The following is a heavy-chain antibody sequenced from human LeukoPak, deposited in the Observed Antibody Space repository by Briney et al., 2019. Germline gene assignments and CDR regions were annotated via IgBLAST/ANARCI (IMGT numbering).Heavy chain of an antibody. Sequence: PSETLSLTCTVSGGSISSGGYYWSWIRQHPGKGLEWIGYIYYSGSTYYNPSLKSRVTISVDTSRNQFSLKLSSVTAADTAVYYCAREIEGYFDLWGRGTLVTVSS. CDR3: AREIEGYFDL. CDR2: IYYSGST. J-gene: IGHJ2*01. V-gene: IGHV4-31*03. CDR1: GGSISSGGYY.